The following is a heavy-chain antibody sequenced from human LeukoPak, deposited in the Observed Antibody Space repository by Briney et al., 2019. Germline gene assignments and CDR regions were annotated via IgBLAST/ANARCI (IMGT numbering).Heavy chain of an antibody. CDR3: AKVAEVANCGGDCYDAFDI. CDR1: GFTFSSYG. D-gene: IGHD2-21*02. V-gene: IGHV3-30*18. J-gene: IGHJ3*02. Sequence: GGSLRLSCAASGFTFSSYGMHWVRQAPGKGLEWVAVISYDGSNKYYADSVKGRFTISRDNSKNTLYLQMNSLRAEDTAVYYCAKVAEVANCGGDCYDAFDIWGQGTMVTVSS. CDR2: ISYDGSNK.